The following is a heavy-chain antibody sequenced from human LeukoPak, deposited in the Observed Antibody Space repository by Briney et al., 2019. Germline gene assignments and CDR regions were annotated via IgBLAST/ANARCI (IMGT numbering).Heavy chain of an antibody. Sequence: GGALRLSCVASGFSSRNYAIHWGRRAPGKGREYVSVINTDGRITYYADSVKGRFTISRDKSKNTVYLQMGSLRGEDMAVYYCTRDGGSFCDFDYWGQGALVTVSS. V-gene: IGHV3-64*02. D-gene: IGHD1-26*01. CDR3: TRDGGSFCDFDY. CDR2: INTDGRIT. J-gene: IGHJ4*02. CDR1: GFSSRNYA.